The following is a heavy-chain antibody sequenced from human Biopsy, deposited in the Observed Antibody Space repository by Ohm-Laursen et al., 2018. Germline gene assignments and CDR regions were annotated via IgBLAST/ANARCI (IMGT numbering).Heavy chain of an antibody. V-gene: IGHV3-9*01. D-gene: IGHD3-3*01. CDR3: VRGYSSSWSGYLDH. Sequence: SLGLSCAAFGITLCGHVMHLGPQTPGKGLEWGSGIRLDGGSEGYADSVKGRFTISRDNAKNSLFLQMNSLATEDTALYYCVRGYSSSWSGYLDHWGQGTLVTVSS. CDR2: IRLDGGSE. J-gene: IGHJ4*02. CDR1: GITLCGHV.